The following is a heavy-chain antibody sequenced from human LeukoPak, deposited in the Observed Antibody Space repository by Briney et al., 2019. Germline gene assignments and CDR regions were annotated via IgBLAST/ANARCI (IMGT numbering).Heavy chain of an antibody. CDR3: AKAGISGWYGYWFDP. Sequence: GGSLRHSRAEPRFTSSTTVLRGVRQGPGKGLGRGSEICGSGGSTYYADSVKGRFTLSPDTSTNTLYMQMNSLRDAGTALYYSAKAGISGWYGYWFDPCGQGTLVTVSS. CDR2: ICGSGGST. J-gene: IGHJ5*02. D-gene: IGHD6-19*01. V-gene: IGHV3-23*01. CDR1: RFTSSTTV.